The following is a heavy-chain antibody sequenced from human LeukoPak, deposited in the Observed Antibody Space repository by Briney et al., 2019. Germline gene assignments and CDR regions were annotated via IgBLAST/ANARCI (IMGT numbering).Heavy chain of an antibody. Sequence: SETLSLTCTVSGGSISSYYWSWIRQPAGKGLEWIGRIYTSGSTNYNPSLKSRVTISVDKSKNQFSLKLSSVTAADTAVYYCARDYLSYYDSSGYAFDIWGQGTMVTVSS. V-gene: IGHV4-4*07. CDR3: ARDYLSYYDSSGYAFDI. CDR1: GGSISSYY. D-gene: IGHD3-22*01. J-gene: IGHJ3*02. CDR2: IYTSGST.